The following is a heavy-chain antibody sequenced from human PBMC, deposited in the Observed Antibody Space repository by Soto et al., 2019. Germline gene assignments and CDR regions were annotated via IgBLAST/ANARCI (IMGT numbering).Heavy chain of an antibody. CDR3: ARSPRYYFDY. CDR2: IYHSGST. CDR1: GGSISSGGYS. J-gene: IGHJ4*02. Sequence: PSETLSLTCAVSGGSISSGGYSWSWIRQPPGKGLEWIGYIYHSGSTYYNPSLKSRVTISVDRSKNQFSLKLSSVTAADTAVYYCARSPRYYFDYWGQGTLVTVSS. V-gene: IGHV4-30-2*01.